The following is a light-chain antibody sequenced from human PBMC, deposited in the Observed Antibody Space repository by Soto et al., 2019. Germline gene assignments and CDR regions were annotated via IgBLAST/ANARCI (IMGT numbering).Light chain of an antibody. V-gene: IGKV1-39*01. J-gene: IGKJ1*01. CDR2: STS. Sequence: DIQMTQSPSSLSASVGDRVTITCRASQSISYYLNWYQQKQGRAPRLLIYSTSTLQSGVPSKFSGSASGTDFTLTNSRLQPEDFATYYCQQSYSTPWTLGQGTKVKIK. CDR3: QQSYSTPWT. CDR1: QSISYY.